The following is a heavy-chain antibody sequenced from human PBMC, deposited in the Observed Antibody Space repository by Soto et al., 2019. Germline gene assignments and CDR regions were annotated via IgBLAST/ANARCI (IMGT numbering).Heavy chain of an antibody. V-gene: IGHV5-51*01. CDR2: IYPGDSDT. D-gene: IGHD3-22*01. CDR3: ARIYPNFYDISGYDAVDI. CDR1: GYSFTSYW. Sequence: GESLKISCKGSGYSFTSYWIGWVRQMPGKGLEWMGIIYPGDSDTRYSPSFQGPVTISADKSISTASLQWSSLKASVTGMYYCARIYPNFYDISGYDAVDIWGQGTMVTV. J-gene: IGHJ3*02.